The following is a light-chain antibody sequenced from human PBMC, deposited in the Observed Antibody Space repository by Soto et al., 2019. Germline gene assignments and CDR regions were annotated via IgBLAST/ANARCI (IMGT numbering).Light chain of an antibody. CDR2: GGS. J-gene: IGKJ1*01. V-gene: IGKV3-20*01. Sequence: EIVLTQSPGTLSLSPGERATLSCRASQSVSSSYLAWYQQKPGQAPRLLIYGGSSRATGIPDRFSGSGSGTDFTLTISRLEPEDFAVYYCQQYGSSPPWMFGQGTKVEIK. CDR3: QQYGSSPPWM. CDR1: QSVSSSY.